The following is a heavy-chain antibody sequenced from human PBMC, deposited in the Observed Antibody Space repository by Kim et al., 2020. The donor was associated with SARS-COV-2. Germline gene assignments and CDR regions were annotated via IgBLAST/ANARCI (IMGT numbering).Heavy chain of an antibody. J-gene: IGHJ4*02. CDR3: TRGWQAPYGGYSAY. V-gene: IGHV1-8*01. CDR1: GYTFNIYD. Sequence: ASVKVSCKASGYTFNIYDITWVRQAPGQGLEWMGWMNPDSGATAYAQRFQDRVSMTTDTSIDTAYMELSSLRFDDTAMYHCTRGWQAPYGGYSAYWGQGTPVTVSS. D-gene: IGHD5-12*01. CDR2: MNPDSGAT.